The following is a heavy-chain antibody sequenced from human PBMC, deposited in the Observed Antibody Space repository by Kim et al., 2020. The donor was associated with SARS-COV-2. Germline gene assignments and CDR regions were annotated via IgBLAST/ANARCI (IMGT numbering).Heavy chain of an antibody. CDR1: GFTFSSYG. CDR2: ISSDGSNK. V-gene: IGHV3-30*18. J-gene: IGHJ4*02. D-gene: IGHD3-3*01. CDR3: AKNYENFDY. Sequence: GGSLRLSCAASGFTFSSYGMHWDRQAPGKGLEWVAVISSDGSNKFYADSVKGRFTISRDNSKNTLYLQMTSLRAEDTAVYYCAKNYENFDYWGQGTLVTVSS.